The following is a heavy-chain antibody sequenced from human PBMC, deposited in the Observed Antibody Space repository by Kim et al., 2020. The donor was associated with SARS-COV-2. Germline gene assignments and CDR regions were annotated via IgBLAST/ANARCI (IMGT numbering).Heavy chain of an antibody. CDR2: ISGSGGST. Sequence: GGSLRPSCAASGFTFSSYAMSWVRQAPGKGLEWVSAISGSGGSTYYADSVKGRFTISRDNTKYTLYLQMNSLRAEHTAVYYCEKGEKIAAAPPYWGQGTLVTVSS. D-gene: IGHD6-13*01. J-gene: IGHJ4*02. V-gene: IGHV3-23*01. CDR1: GFTFSSYA. CDR3: EKGEKIAAAPPY.